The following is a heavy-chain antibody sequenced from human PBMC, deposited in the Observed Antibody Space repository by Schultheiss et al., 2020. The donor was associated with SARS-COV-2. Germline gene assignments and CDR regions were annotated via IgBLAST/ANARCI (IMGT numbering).Heavy chain of an antibody. V-gene: IGHV3-11*01. CDR2: ISSSGSTI. CDR1: GFTFSDYY. CDR3: ARDLSSSHRYGMDV. D-gene: IGHD6-6*01. Sequence: GESLKISCAASGFTFSDYYMSWIRQAPGKGLEWVSYISSSGSTIYYADSVKGRFTISRDNAKNSLYLQMNSLRAEDTAVYYCARDLSSSHRYGMDVLGQGTTVTVSS. J-gene: IGHJ6*02.